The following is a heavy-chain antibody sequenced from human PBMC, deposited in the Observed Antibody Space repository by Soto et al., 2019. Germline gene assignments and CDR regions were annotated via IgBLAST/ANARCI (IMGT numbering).Heavy chain of an antibody. CDR1: GFSVGDNY. J-gene: IGHJ6*02. CDR2: SSSGGYT. CDR3: ARSSGRRHVFTFDYGLDV. Sequence: QVQLVESGGGLVEPGGSLRLSCAASGFSVGDNYMTWIRQAPGKGLEWLSYSSSGGYTNYADSLKGRFTISRDNAKNSLYLQMDSLRAEDTAVYFCARSSGRRHVFTFDYGLDVWGQGTTVTVSS. D-gene: IGHD3-16*01. V-gene: IGHV3-11*06.